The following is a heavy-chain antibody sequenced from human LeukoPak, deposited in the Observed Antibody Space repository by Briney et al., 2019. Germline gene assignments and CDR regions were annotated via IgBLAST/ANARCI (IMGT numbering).Heavy chain of an antibody. J-gene: IGHJ5*02. CDR3: ARDRPHNWFDP. Sequence: ASVKVSCKASGYTFSTYYIHWVRQAPGEGPEWVGSIHPGVGSTNYAQKFRGRVTMTTDTATTTVHMELTSLKSEGTAVYYCARDRPHNWFDPWGQGTLVTVSP. V-gene: IGHV1-46*01. CDR1: GYTFSTYY. CDR2: IHPGVGST.